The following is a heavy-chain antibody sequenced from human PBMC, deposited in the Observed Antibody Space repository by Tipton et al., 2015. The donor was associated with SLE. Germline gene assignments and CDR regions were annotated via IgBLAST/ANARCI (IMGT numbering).Heavy chain of an antibody. J-gene: IGHJ3*02. D-gene: IGHD3-10*01. CDR1: GGSFSGYY. CDR3: ARGPGLLWFGERKGAFDM. V-gene: IGHV4-34*01. Sequence: LRLSCAVYGGSFSGYYWSWIRQPPGKGLEWIGEINHSGSTNYNPSLKSRVTISVDTSKNQFSLKLSSVTAADTAVYYCARGPGLLWFGERKGAFDMWGQGTMVTVSS. CDR2: INHSGST.